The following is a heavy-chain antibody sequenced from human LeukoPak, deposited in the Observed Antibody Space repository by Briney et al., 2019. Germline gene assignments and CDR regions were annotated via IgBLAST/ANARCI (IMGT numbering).Heavy chain of an antibody. CDR2: IDSNGDK. CDR1: GLSLSTSEMR. D-gene: IGHD6-19*01. Sequence: SGPALVKPTQTLTLTCTFSGLSLSTSEMRVTWIRQAAGKALEWLARIDSNGDKFYNTSLKTRLTISKDTSRNQVVLTMTNMDPLDTATYYCARLYGSGWYDYWGQGTLVTVSS. V-gene: IGHV2-70*04. CDR3: ARLYGSGWYDY. J-gene: IGHJ4*02.